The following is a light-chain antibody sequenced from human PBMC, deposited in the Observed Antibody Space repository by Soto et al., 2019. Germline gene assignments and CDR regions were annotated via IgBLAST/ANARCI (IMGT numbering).Light chain of an antibody. CDR1: QSISTW. CDR2: GAS. J-gene: IGKJ1*01. CDR3: QQHNGYSERM. Sequence: DIQMTQSPSTLSASVGERVTIXCRASQSISTWLAWYQQKPGKAPKLLIYGASSLASGVPSRFSGSGSGTEFTLTISSLQPDDFATYYCQQHNGYSERMFGQGTKVDIK. V-gene: IGKV1-5*01.